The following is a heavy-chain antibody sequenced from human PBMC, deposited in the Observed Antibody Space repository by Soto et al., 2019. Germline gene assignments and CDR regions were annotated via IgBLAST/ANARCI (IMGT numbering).Heavy chain of an antibody. Sequence: GASVKVSCKASGYTFTGYYIHWVRQAPGQGLEWMGIINPSGGSTSYAQKFQGRVTMTRDTSTSTVYMELSSLRSEDTAVYYCARDLGEEAFDIWGQGTMVTVSS. J-gene: IGHJ3*02. D-gene: IGHD2-21*01. CDR1: GYTFTGYY. CDR3: ARDLGEEAFDI. CDR2: INPSGGST. V-gene: IGHV1-46*01.